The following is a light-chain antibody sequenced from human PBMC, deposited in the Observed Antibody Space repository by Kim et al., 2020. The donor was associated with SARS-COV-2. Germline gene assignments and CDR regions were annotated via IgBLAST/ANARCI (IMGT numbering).Light chain of an antibody. CDR2: DAS. CDR1: QSIGWW. J-gene: IGKJ5*01. Sequence: GDRVTITCRASQSIGWWLVWYQEKPGKAPKLLIYDASSVESGVPSRFSGSGSGTEFTLTISSLQPDDSATYYCQHHSTYPITFGQGTRLEIK. CDR3: QHHSTYPIT. V-gene: IGKV1-5*01.